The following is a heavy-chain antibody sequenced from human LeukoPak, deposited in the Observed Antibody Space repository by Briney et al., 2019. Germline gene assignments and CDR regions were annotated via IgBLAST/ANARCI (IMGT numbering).Heavy chain of an antibody. V-gene: IGHV3-53*01. D-gene: IGHD2-15*01. CDR2: IYSGGRT. J-gene: IGHJ6*02. CDR3: ARYPLLGYCSGGSCYGYYYYGMDV. CDR1: GFTVNSNY. Sequence: GGSLRLSCAASGFTVNSNYMSWVRQAPSKGLEWVSVIYSGGRTYYADSVKGRFTISRDNSKNTLYLQMNSLRAEDTAVYYCARYPLLGYCSGGSCYGYYYYGMDVWGQGTTVTVSS.